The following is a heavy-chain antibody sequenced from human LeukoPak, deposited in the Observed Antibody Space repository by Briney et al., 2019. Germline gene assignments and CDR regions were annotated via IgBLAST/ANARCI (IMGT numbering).Heavy chain of an antibody. J-gene: IGHJ4*02. CDR3: ARDRTETYYYDSSGYDY. Sequence: ASVKVSCKASGYTFTSYYMHWVRQAPGQGLEWMGWINPNSGGTNYAQKFQGRVTMTRDTSISTAYMELSRLRSDDTAVYYCARDRTETYYYDSSGYDYWGQGNLATVSS. CDR1: GYTFTSYY. D-gene: IGHD3-22*01. V-gene: IGHV1-2*02. CDR2: INPNSGGT.